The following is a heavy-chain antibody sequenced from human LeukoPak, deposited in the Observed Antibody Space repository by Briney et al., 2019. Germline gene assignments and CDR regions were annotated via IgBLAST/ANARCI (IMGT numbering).Heavy chain of an antibody. D-gene: IGHD3-16*02. CDR3: ARQGGTFGGVIASYYFDY. CDR2: IYPGYSDT. Sequence: GESLKISCKGSGYIFTSYWIGWVRQMPGKGLEWMGIIYPGYSDTRYSPSFQGQVTISADKSISTAYLQWSSLKASDTAMYYCARQGGTFGGVIASYYFDYWGQGTLVTVSS. V-gene: IGHV5-51*01. J-gene: IGHJ4*02. CDR1: GYIFTSYW.